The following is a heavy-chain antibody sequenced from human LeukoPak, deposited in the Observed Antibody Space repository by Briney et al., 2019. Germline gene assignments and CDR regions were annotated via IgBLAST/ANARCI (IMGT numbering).Heavy chain of an antibody. V-gene: IGHV3-7*01. D-gene: IGHD6-13*01. Sequence: GGSLRLSCAASGFTFSDYWMSWMRQAPGKGLEWVANIKFDGREEYYVDSVKGRFTISRDNAKNSVYLQLSSLRVEDTAVYYCKSGGAAPGSFDNWGQGTLVTVSP. CDR3: KSGGAAPGSFDN. J-gene: IGHJ4*02. CDR2: IKFDGREE. CDR1: GFTFSDYW.